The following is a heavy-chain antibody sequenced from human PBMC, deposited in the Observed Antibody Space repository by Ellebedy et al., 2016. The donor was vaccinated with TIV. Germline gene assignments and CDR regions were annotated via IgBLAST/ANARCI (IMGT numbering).Heavy chain of an antibody. J-gene: IGHJ4*02. V-gene: IGHV3-23*01. D-gene: IGHD3-3*01. CDR2: LSRSGDST. CDR1: GFTFSNYA. CDR3: AGAILKAY. Sequence: PGGSLRLSCAASGFTFSNYALSWVRQAPGKGLEWVSALSRSGDSTSYADSVKGRFTISRDNSKNTLYLQMNSLRAEDTAVYYCAGAILKAYWGQGTLVTVSS.